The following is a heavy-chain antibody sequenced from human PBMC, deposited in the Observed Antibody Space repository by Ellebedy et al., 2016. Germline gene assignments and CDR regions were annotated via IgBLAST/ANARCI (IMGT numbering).Heavy chain of an antibody. D-gene: IGHD6-6*01. V-gene: IGHV3-43*01. CDR1: GFTFDDYT. CDR3: AKDSSSSYYYYYMDV. CDR2: ISWDGGST. Sequence: GESLKISXAASGFTFDDYTMHWARQAPGKGLEWVSLISWDGGSTYYADSVKGRFTISRDNSKNSLYLQMNSLRTEDTALYYCAKDSSSSYYYYYMDVWGKGTTVTVSS. J-gene: IGHJ6*03.